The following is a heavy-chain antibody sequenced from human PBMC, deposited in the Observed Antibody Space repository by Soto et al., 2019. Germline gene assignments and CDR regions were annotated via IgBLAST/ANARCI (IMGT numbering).Heavy chain of an antibody. CDR1: GGTFSSYT. V-gene: IGHV1-69*08. D-gene: IGHD3-9*01. CDR2: IIPILGIA. CDR3: AREKDYDILTGSMHYYYGMDV. J-gene: IGHJ6*02. Sequence: QVQLVQSGAEVKKPGSSVKVSCKASGGTFSSYTISWVRRAPGQGLAWLGRIIPILGIANYAQKFQGRVTITANKATGTAYMELVSLRSEDTAGYDWAREKDYDILTGSMHYYYGMDVWGQGTTVTVSS.